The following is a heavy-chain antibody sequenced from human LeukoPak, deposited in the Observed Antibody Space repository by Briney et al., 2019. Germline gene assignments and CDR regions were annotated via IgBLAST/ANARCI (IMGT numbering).Heavy chain of an antibody. CDR3: ARVEGRFLEWLHNWFDP. CDR1: GYTFTNYY. J-gene: IGHJ5*02. D-gene: IGHD3-3*01. CDR2: INPSGGST. V-gene: IGHV1-46*01. Sequence: ASVKVSCKASGYTFTNYYFHWVRQAPGQGLEWMGIINPSGGSTSYAQKFQGRVTMTTDTSTSTAYMELRSLRSDDTAVYYCARVEGRFLEWLHNWFDPWGQGTLVTVSS.